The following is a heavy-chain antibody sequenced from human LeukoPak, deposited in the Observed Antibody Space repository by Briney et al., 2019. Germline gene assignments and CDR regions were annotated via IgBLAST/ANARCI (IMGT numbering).Heavy chain of an antibody. V-gene: IGHV4-34*01. Sequence: SETLSLTCAVYGGSFSGYYWSWIRQPPGKGLEWIGEINHSGSTNYNPSLKSRVTISVDTSKNQFSLKLSSVTAADTAVYYCARRAGNYYYYMDVWGKGTTVTVSS. D-gene: IGHD6-19*01. J-gene: IGHJ6*03. CDR1: GGSFSGYY. CDR2: INHSGST. CDR3: ARRAGNYYYYMDV.